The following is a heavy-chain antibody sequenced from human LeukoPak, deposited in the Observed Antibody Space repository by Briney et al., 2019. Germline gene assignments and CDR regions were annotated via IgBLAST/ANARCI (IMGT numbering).Heavy chain of an antibody. CDR3: ARHGPTGDVFDLDY. D-gene: IGHD7-27*01. CDR2: IYPGDSDT. J-gene: IGHJ4*02. Sequence: GAPLKISLQGSGSRFTSYWIGWARQMPGKGLEGMGIIYPGDSDTRYSPSFQGQVTISAAKSISTAYLQWSSLKASDTAMYYCARHGPTGDVFDLDYWGQGTLVTVSS. CDR1: GSRFTSYW. V-gene: IGHV5-51*01.